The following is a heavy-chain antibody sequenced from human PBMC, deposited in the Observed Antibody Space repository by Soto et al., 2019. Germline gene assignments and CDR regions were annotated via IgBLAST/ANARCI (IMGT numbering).Heavy chain of an antibody. D-gene: IGHD6-6*01. J-gene: IGHJ4*02. CDR2: ISGSGGSA. V-gene: IGHV3-23*01. Sequence: PGGSLRLSCAASGFTFSNHAMSWVRQAPGKGLEWVSGISGSGGSAYYADSVKGRFTISRDNSKNTLYLQMNSLRAEDTAVYYCAKDQESIAAPSDFDYWGQGTLVTVSS. CDR3: AKDQESIAAPSDFDY. CDR1: GFTFSNHA.